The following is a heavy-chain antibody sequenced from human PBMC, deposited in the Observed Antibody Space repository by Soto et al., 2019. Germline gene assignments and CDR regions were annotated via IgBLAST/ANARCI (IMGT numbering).Heavy chain of an antibody. CDR1: GYTLSSIG. D-gene: IGHD3-10*01. CDR3: ARDLDASGSYYTDY. J-gene: IGHJ4*02. CDR2: ISPYRGNT. Sequence: ASVKVSCKASGYTLSSIGISWVRRAPGQGLEWMGWISPYRGNTHYAQGLQGRVTMTTDTSTSTAYMELRSLRSDDTAVYYCARDLDASGSYYTDYWGQGTLVTVSS. V-gene: IGHV1-18*01.